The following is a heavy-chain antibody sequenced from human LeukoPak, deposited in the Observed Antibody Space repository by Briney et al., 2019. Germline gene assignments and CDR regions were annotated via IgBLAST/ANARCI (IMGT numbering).Heavy chain of an antibody. CDR2: IYYSGST. CDR3: ASDFAT. V-gene: IGHV4-59*12. CDR1: GGSISSYY. Sequence: SETLSLTCTVSGGSISSYYWSWIRQPPGKGLEWIGYIYYSGSTNYNPSLKSRVTISVDTSKNQFSLKLSSVTAADTAVYYCASDFATWGQGILVTVSS. J-gene: IGHJ4*02.